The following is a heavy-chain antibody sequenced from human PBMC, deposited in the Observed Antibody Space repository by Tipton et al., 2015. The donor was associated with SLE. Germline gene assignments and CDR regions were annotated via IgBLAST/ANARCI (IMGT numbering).Heavy chain of an antibody. CDR3: TRVYESWSGYYGGR. J-gene: IGHJ4*03. Sequence: RSLRLSCTASGFTFGDYGMTWFRQAPGKGLEWVGFIRSQDNGGTTEYATSVKGRFSILRDDSKSIAYLQMNSLKTEDTAVYYCTRVYESWSGYYGGRWGHGALVTVSS. CDR1: GFTFGDYG. V-gene: IGHV3-49*03. D-gene: IGHD3-3*01. CDR2: IRSQDNGGTT.